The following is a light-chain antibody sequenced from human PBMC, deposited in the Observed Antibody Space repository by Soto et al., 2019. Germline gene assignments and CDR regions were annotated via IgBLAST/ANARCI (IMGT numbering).Light chain of an antibody. V-gene: IGKV1-5*01. CDR1: QSISSW. J-gene: IGKJ1*01. Sequence: DIQMTQSPSTLSASVGDSVTITCRASQSISSWLAWYQQKPGKAPKLLIYDASSLESGVPSRFSGSGSWTEFTLTISSLHPDDFATYYCQQYNTLWTFGQGTKVEIK. CDR3: QQYNTLWT. CDR2: DAS.